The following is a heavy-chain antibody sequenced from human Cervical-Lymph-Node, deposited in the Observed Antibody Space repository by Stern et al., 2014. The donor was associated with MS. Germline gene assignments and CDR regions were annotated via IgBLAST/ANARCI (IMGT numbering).Heavy chain of an antibody. CDR1: QLNFRSYA. D-gene: IGHD2-2*01. Sequence: EVQLVESGGGLVQPGEALRLSCVVSQLNFRSYAMSWARHAPGKGLEWVSTISDSGADTFYADSVKGRFTISRDNSKNTLYLHMHSLRVEDSAMYYCDASDYWGQGTLVTVSS. CDR2: ISDSGADT. J-gene: IGHJ4*02. CDR3: DASDY. V-gene: IGHV3-23*04.